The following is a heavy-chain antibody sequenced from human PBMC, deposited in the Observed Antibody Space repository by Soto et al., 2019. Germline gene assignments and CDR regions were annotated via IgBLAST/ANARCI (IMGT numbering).Heavy chain of an antibody. J-gene: IGHJ5*02. CDR3: ALYSSSSRMDWFDP. Sequence: SETLSLTCTVSGGSISSYYWSWIRQPPGKGLEWIGYIYYSGSTNYNPSLKSRVTISVDTSKNQFSLKLSSVTAADTAVYYCALYSSSSRMDWFDPWGQGTLVTVSS. D-gene: IGHD6-6*01. V-gene: IGHV4-59*01. CDR1: GGSISSYY. CDR2: IYYSGST.